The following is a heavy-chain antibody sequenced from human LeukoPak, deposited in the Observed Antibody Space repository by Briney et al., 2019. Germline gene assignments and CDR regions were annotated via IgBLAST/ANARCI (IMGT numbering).Heavy chain of an antibody. CDR3: ARGSEGDY. Sequence: ASVKVSCKTSGYTFIGYYMHWVRQAPGQGLEWMGWISRHNDNANYAKKFQGRVTMTTDTSTSTAYMELRSLRSDDTAVYYCARGSEGDYWGQGTLVTVSS. V-gene: IGHV1-18*04. CDR1: GYTFIGYY. J-gene: IGHJ4*02. CDR2: ISRHNDNA.